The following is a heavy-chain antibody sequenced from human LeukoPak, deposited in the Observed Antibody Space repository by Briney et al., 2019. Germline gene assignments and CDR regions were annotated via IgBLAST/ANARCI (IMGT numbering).Heavy chain of an antibody. CDR1: GGSISSYY. CDR3: ASRPYGSGSPDY. D-gene: IGHD3-10*01. CDR2: IYYSGST. V-gene: IGHV4-59*01. J-gene: IGHJ4*02. Sequence: KPSETLSLTCTVSGGSISSYYWSWIRQPPGKGLEWIGYIYYSGSTNYNPSLKSRVTISVDTSKNQFSLKLSSVTAADTAVYYCASRPYGSGSPDYWGQGTLVTVSS.